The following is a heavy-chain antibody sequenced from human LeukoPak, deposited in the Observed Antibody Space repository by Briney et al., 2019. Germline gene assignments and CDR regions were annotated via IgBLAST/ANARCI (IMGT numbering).Heavy chain of an antibody. Sequence: GASVKVSCKASGFTFTSYDINWVRRAPGQGVEGMGWMKPNRGNTDYAQKLQGRVTMTRNTSIRTAYMELSSLTSEDTAVYYCARDYGSLDSWGQGTLVTVSS. CDR2: MKPNRGNT. D-gene: IGHD3/OR15-3a*01. V-gene: IGHV1-8*01. J-gene: IGHJ4*02. CDR3: ARDYGSLDS. CDR1: GFTFTSYD.